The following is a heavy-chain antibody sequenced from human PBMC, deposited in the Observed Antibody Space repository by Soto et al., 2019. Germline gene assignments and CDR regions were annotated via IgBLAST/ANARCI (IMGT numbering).Heavy chain of an antibody. J-gene: IGHJ6*04. CDR2: MNPNSGNT. D-gene: IGHD2-2*01. V-gene: IGHV1-8*01. CDR3: ARLGSTSWLNGMAV. CDR1: GYTFTSYD. Sequence: ASVKVSCKASGYTFTSYDINWVRQATGQGLEWMGWMNPNSGNTGYAQKFQGRVTMTRNTSISTAYMELSSLRSEDTAVYYCARLGSTSWLNGMAVWGKVTTVTVSX.